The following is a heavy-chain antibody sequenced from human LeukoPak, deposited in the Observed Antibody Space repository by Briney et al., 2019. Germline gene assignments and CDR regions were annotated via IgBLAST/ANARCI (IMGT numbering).Heavy chain of an antibody. V-gene: IGHV4-59*11. Sequence: SETLSLTCTVSGGSLSSHYWSWIRQPPGKGLEWIGYIYYSGSTNYNPSLKSRVTISVDTSKNQFSLKLSSVTAADTAVYYCARVLAVAGYFDYWGQGTLVTVSS. CDR2: IYYSGST. CDR3: ARVLAVAGYFDY. D-gene: IGHD6-19*01. CDR1: GGSLSSHY. J-gene: IGHJ4*02.